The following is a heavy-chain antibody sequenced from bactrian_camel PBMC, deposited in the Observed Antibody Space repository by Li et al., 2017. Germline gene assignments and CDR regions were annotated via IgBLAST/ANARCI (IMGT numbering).Heavy chain of an antibody. V-gene: IGHV3S31*01. CDR1: GFIFTNYD. D-gene: IGHD2*01. Sequence: VQLVESGGGLVQPGGSLRLSCAASGFIFTNYDMSWVRQAPGKGLEWVSGINSLGRNTYYADSVKGRFTISRDTAKNTLYLQLNSLKTEDTAMYYCAKANQGSSLDQGTQVTVS. J-gene: IGHJ4*01. CDR2: INSLGRNT.